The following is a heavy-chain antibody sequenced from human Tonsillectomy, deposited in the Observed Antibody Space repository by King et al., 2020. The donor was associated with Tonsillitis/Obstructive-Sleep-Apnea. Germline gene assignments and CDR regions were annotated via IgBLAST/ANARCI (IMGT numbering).Heavy chain of an antibody. V-gene: IGHV3-30*04. Sequence: VQLVESGGGVVQPGRSLRLSCAASGFTFSSYAMYWVRQAPGKGLEWEAVISYDGSIKYYADSVKGRFTISRDNSKNTLYLQMNSLRAEDTAVYYCARGGGNDYGDYPMDVWGKGTTVTVSS. CDR3: ARGGGNDYGDYPMDV. CDR2: ISYDGSIK. D-gene: IGHD4-17*01. J-gene: IGHJ6*03. CDR1: GFTFSSYA.